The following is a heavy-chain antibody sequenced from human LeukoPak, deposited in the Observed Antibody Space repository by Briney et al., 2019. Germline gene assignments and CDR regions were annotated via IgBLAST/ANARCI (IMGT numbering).Heavy chain of an antibody. V-gene: IGHV4-59*01. CDR1: GGSISGYY. Sequence: PSETLSLTCTVSGGSISGYYWSWIRQPPGKGLEWIGYIYYSGSTNYNPSLKSRVTISVDTSKNQFSLKLSSVTAADTAVYYCARGTYYGVPTKGAFDIWGQGTMVTVSS. J-gene: IGHJ3*02. CDR2: IYYSGST. D-gene: IGHD4-17*01. CDR3: ARGTYYGVPTKGAFDI.